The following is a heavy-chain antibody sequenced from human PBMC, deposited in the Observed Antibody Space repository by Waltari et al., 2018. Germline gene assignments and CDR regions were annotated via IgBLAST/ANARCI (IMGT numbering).Heavy chain of an antibody. CDR1: GFTFSSYG. V-gene: IGHV3-30*02. Sequence: QVQLVESGGGVVQPGGSLRLSCAASGFTFSSYGMHWVRQAPGKGLEWVAFIRYDGSNKYYADSVKGRFTISRDNSKNTLYLQMNSLRAEDTAVYYCAKGSGYMDVWGKGTTVTISS. J-gene: IGHJ6*03. CDR3: AKGSGYMDV. CDR2: IRYDGSNK.